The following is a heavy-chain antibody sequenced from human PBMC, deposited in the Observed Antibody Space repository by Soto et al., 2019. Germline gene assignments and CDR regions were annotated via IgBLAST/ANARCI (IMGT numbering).Heavy chain of an antibody. D-gene: IGHD1-26*01. Sequence: PSETLSLTCTVSGGAISSYYWSCIRQPPGKGLEWIVYIYYSGSTNYNPSLKSRVTISIDTSKNQFSLKLSSVTAADTAVYYCARGHWVGATERNPYYYYGMDVWGQATTVTVSS. CDR1: GGAISSYY. V-gene: IGHV4-59*01. CDR2: IYYSGST. J-gene: IGHJ6*02. CDR3: ARGHWVGATERNPYYYYGMDV.